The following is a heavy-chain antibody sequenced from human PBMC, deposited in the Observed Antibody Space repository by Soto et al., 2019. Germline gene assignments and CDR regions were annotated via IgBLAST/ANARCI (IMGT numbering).Heavy chain of an antibody. D-gene: IGHD4-17*01. CDR1: GYTFTSYG. Sequence: ASVKVSCKASGYTFTSYGISWVRQAPGQGLEWMGWISAYSGNTNXAQKLQGRVTMTTDTSTSTAYMDLRSLRSDDTAVYYCARKNDYGDFDYWGQGTLVTVSS. CDR3: ARKNDYGDFDY. J-gene: IGHJ4*02. CDR2: ISAYSGNT. V-gene: IGHV1-18*01.